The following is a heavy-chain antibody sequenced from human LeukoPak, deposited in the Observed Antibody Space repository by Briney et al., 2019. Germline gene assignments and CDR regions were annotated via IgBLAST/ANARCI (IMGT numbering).Heavy chain of an antibody. CDR3: AIATTGRGAFGS. CDR1: RFTFSDFW. J-gene: IGHJ4*02. Sequence: GGSLRLSCAASRFTFSDFWMSWVRQAPGKGLECVASTNEAGGDKYYVDSVKGRFTISRDNSKNSLSLQMNSLTAEDTAIYYCAIATTGRGAFGSWGQGTLVSVSS. CDR2: TNEAGGDK. D-gene: IGHD1-1*01. V-gene: IGHV3-7*01.